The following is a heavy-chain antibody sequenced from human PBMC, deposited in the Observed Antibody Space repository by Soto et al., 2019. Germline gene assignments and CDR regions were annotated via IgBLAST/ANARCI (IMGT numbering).Heavy chain of an antibody. CDR1: GLTISSASYY. CDR3: ARYRISGSWSKFDY. Sequence: QVLLQESGPGLMKPSQTLSLTCTVSGLTISSASYYWSWIRQHPGKGLEWVGNIYYNGSTYYSPSLKSRVTLLVDTSKNQFSLRLASGTSADSAVYYCARYRISGSWSKFDYWGQGTLVTVSS. V-gene: IGHV4-31*03. CDR2: IYYNGST. D-gene: IGHD6-13*01. J-gene: IGHJ4*02.